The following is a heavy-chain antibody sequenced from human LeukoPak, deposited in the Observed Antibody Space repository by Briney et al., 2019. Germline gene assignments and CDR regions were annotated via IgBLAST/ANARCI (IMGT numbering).Heavy chain of an antibody. CDR2: IKQDGSEK. CDR1: GFTLSNYW. CDR3: ARDRDGGYDSLYYYYYMDV. V-gene: IGHV3-7*01. J-gene: IGHJ6*03. Sequence: PGGSLRLSCAASGFTLSNYWMSWVRQAPGRGLEWVVNIKQDGSEKNYVDSVKGRFTISRDNAKNSLFLQMDGLTAEDTAVYYCARDRDGGYDSLYYYYYMDVWGKGTTVTVSS. D-gene: IGHD5-12*01.